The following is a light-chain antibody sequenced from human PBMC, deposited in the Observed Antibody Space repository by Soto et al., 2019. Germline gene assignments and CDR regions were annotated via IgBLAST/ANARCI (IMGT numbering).Light chain of an antibody. CDR3: HQYDSWT. CDR1: QSFNSIY. J-gene: IGKJ1*01. CDR2: GAS. V-gene: IGKV3-20*01. Sequence: IVLTQYPGALSSSPGERATLSCRASQSFNSIYLSWYQQKPGQAPRLLIYGASSRATGIPDRFSGSGSGTDFTLTISRLEPEDFAVYYCHQYDSWTFGQGTKVDIK.